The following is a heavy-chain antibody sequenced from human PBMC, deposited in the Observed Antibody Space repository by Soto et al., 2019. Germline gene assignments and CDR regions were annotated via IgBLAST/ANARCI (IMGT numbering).Heavy chain of an antibody. Sequence: PSETLSLTCTVSGGSISSYYWTWIRQPPGKGLEWIGFISYSGSTSYNPSLKSRVTISVDTSKNQFSLRLSSVTAADTAVYFCARYSGTYYVYWGQGTLVTAPQ. V-gene: IGHV4-59*01. D-gene: IGHD1-26*01. CDR3: ARYSGTYYVY. J-gene: IGHJ4*02. CDR2: ISYSGST. CDR1: GGSISSYY.